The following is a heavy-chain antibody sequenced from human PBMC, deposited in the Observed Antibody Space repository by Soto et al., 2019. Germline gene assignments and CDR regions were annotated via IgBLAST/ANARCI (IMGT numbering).Heavy chain of an antibody. CDR3: ARADWGYSSSSAMWGYFDY. D-gene: IGHD6-6*01. CDR1: GGSISSGNYY. Sequence: QVQLQESGPGLVKPSQTLSLTCTVSGGSISSGNYYWSWIRQRPGKGLEWIGYIYNSGSTYYNPSFKSRVTISLHTSKNQFSLKLSSVTAADTAVYYCARADWGYSSSSAMWGYFDYWGQGTLVTVSS. V-gene: IGHV4-30-4*01. J-gene: IGHJ4*02. CDR2: IYNSGST.